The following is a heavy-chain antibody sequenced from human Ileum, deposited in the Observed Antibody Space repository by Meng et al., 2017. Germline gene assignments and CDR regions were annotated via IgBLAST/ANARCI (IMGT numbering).Heavy chain of an antibody. CDR2: IFHTGST. J-gene: IGHJ4*02. D-gene: IGHD2/OR15-2a*01. Sequence: QVQLQGSGPGPVKPSQTLSLTCTVSGGSISSSNWWNWVRQPPGKGLEWIGEIFHTGSTNYNPSLKSRVTISADKSKNQFSLNLSSVTAADTAVYYCATNKNKKIDYWGQGTLVTVSS. CDR3: ATNKNKKIDY. CDR1: GGSISSSNW. V-gene: IGHV4-4*02.